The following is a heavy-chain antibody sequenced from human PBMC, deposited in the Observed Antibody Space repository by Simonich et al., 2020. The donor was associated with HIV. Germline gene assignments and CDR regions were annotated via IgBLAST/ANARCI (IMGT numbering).Heavy chain of an antibody. CDR3: TTSYCSGGTCYWYFDL. Sequence: QVHLQQWGAGLLEPSETLSLTCAVYGGSFSGYCWSWIRQFPGKGLEWIGEINRSGSTYYNPSLKSRMIVSVDMSKYQFSLKLNSVTAADTAVYYCTTSYCSGGTCYWYFDLWGRGTLVTVSS. CDR2: INRSGST. D-gene: IGHD2-15*01. J-gene: IGHJ2*01. CDR1: GGSFSGYC. V-gene: IGHV4-34*01.